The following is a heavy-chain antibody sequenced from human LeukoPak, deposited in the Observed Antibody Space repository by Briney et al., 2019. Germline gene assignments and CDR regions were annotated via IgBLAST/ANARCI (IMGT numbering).Heavy chain of an antibody. CDR3: ASHRGYRSGGTCYSAFFDY. Sequence: GGSLRLSCAASEFAFGSYAMTWVRQAPGKGPEWVAAISDSGDNTYYTESMRGRFTISRDNSKNTLYLQMNSLRAEDTAVYYCASHRGYRSGGTCYSAFFDYWGQGTLVTVSS. CDR2: ISDSGDNT. D-gene: IGHD2-15*01. CDR1: EFAFGSYA. J-gene: IGHJ4*02. V-gene: IGHV3-23*01.